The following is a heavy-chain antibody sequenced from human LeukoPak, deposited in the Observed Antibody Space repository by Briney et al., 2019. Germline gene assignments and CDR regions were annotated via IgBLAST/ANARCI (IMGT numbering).Heavy chain of an antibody. CDR1: GFTFSSYW. D-gene: IGHD3-22*01. V-gene: IGHV3-7*01. CDR3: ARVPQYYYDSSGTWYYFDY. J-gene: IGHJ4*02. Sequence: GGSLRLSCAASGFTFSSYWMSWVRQAPEKGLEWVANIKQDGSEKYYVDSVKGRFTISRDNAKDSLYLQMNSLRAEDTAVYYCARVPQYYYDSSGTWYYFDYWGQGTLVTVSS. CDR2: IKQDGSEK.